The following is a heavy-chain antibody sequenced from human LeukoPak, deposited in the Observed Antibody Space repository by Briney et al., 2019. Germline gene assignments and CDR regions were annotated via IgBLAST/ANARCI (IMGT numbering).Heavy chain of an antibody. V-gene: IGHV4-59*01. CDR1: GGSISSYY. CDR3: ARAGYSYGALDYFDY. J-gene: IGHJ4*02. Sequence: SETLSLTCTVSGGSISSYYWSWIRQPPGKGLERIGYIYYSGSTNYNPSLKSRVTISVDTSKNQFSLKLSSVTAADTAVYYCARAGYSYGALDYFDYWGQGTLVTVSS. D-gene: IGHD5-18*01. CDR2: IYYSGST.